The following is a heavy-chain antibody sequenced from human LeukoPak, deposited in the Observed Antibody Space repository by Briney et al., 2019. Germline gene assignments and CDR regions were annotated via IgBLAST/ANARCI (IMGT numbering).Heavy chain of an antibody. CDR3: ARTRYYYNSRSYGAPYYFDY. CDR1: GGSSTNYF. CDR2: IYYSGST. Sequence: PSETLSLTCVLYGGSSTNYFWSWIRQPPGKGLEWIGSIYYSGSTYYNPSLKSRVTISVDTSKNQFSLKLSSVTAADTAVYYCARTRYYYNSRSYGAPYYFDYWGQGTLVTVSS. J-gene: IGHJ4*02. V-gene: IGHV4-39*01. D-gene: IGHD3-10*01.